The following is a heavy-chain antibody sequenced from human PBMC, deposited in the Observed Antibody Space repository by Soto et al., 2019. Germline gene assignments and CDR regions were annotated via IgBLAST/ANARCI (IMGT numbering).Heavy chain of an antibody. V-gene: IGHV4-39*01. J-gene: IGHJ2*01. CDR3: ARQRPYCYQIWYFDL. CDR1: GGSISSSSYY. D-gene: IGHD2-21*01. CDR2: IYYSGST. Sequence: PSETLSLTCTVSGGSISSSSYYWGWIRQPPGKGLEWIGSIYYSGSTYYNPSLKSRVTISVDTSKNQFSLKLSSVTAADTAVYDFARQRPYCYQIWYFDLWVRASLVT.